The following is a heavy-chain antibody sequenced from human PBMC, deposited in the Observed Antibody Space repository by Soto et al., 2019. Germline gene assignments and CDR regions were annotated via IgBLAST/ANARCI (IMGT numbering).Heavy chain of an antibody. CDR1: GGSISSYY. CDR3: ARGRNCDFWSGYQGWFDP. CDR2: IYYSGSS. Sequence: PSETLSLTCTVSGGSISSYYWSWIRQPPGKGLEGIGYIYYSGSSNYNPSLKSRVTISVDTSKNQFSLKLSSVTAADTAVYYCARGRNCDFWSGYQGWFDPWGQGTLVTVSS. J-gene: IGHJ5*02. V-gene: IGHV4-59*01. D-gene: IGHD3-3*01.